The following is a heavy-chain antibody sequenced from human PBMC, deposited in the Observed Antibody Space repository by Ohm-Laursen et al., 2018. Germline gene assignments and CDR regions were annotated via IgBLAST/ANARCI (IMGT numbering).Heavy chain of an antibody. CDR3: ARGPSTGGEGFLDY. J-gene: IGHJ4*02. CDR2: VYADGST. V-gene: IGHV3-66*01. Sequence: SLRLSCAASGFTVSTKYISWVRQAPGKGLEWASVVYADGSTYYADSVKGRFIISRDYSKNTLHLHMNSLRVEDTAVYYCARGPSTGGEGFLDYWGQGTLVTVSS. D-gene: IGHD3-16*01. CDR1: GFTVSTKY.